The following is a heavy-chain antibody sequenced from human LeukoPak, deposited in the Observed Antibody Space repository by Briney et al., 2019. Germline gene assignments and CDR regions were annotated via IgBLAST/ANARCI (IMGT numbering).Heavy chain of an antibody. CDR3: ARAAVEMATIGFDY. J-gene: IGHJ4*02. V-gene: IGHV1-69*05. D-gene: IGHD5-24*01. Sequence: ASVKVSCKASGGTFSSYAFCWVRQAPGQGLEWMGGIIPIFGTANYAQKFQGRVTITTDESTSTAYMELSSLRSEDTAVYYCARAAVEMATIGFDYWGQGTLVTVSS. CDR1: GGTFSSYA. CDR2: IIPIFGTA.